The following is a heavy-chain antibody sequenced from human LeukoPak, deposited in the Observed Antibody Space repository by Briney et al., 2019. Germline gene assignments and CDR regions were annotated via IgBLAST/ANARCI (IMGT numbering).Heavy chain of an antibody. J-gene: IGHJ6*02. D-gene: IGHD3-3*01. V-gene: IGHV4-4*07. CDR2: IYTSGST. CDR3: ARGYDFWSGPYYYGMDV. CDR1: GGSISSYY. Sequence: SETLSLTCTVSGGSISSYYWSWIRQPAGKGLEWIGRIYTSGSTNYNPSLKSRVTMSVDASKNQFSLKLSSVTAADTAVYYCARGYDFWSGPYYYGMDVWGQGTTVTVSS.